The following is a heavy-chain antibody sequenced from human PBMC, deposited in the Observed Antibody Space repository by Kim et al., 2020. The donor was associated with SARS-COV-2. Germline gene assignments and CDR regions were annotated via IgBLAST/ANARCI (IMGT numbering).Heavy chain of an antibody. V-gene: IGHV3-30*18. CDR2: ISYDGSNK. CDR1: GFTFSSYG. Sequence: GGSLRLSCAASGFTFSSYGMHWVRQAPGKGLEWVAVISYDGSNKYYADSVKGRFTISRDNSKNTLYLQMNSLRAEDTAVYYCAKDGVHYDCCGCYYLDY. J-gene: IGHJ4*01. CDR3: AKDGVHYDCCGCYYLDY. D-gene: IGHD3-3*01.